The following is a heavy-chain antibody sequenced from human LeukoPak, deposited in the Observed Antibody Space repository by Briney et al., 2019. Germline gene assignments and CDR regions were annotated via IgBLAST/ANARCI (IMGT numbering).Heavy chain of an antibody. CDR1: GFTFSSYE. CDR3: ARDSGPPYDSSGYGP. J-gene: IGHJ5*02. V-gene: IGHV3-48*03. D-gene: IGHD3-22*01. Sequence: PGGSLRLSCAASGFTFSSYEMNWVRQAPGKGLEWVSYISSSGSTIYYADSVKGRFTISRDNSKNTLYLQMNSLRAEDTAVYYCARDSGPPYDSSGYGPWGQGTLVTVSS. CDR2: ISSSGSTI.